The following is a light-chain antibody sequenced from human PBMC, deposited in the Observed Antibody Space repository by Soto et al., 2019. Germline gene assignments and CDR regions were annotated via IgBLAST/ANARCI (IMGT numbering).Light chain of an antibody. CDR1: MRDVGAYNL. V-gene: IGLV2-14*01. CDR2: EVR. Sequence: QSVLTQPASVSGSAGQSITLSCSGTMRDVGAYNLVSWYQQHPGTAPKLIIYEVRNRPSGISSRFSGSRSGNTASLTISGVQSEDEVDYYCSASTARGTLVFGGGTKLTVL. J-gene: IGLJ3*02. CDR3: SASTARGTLV.